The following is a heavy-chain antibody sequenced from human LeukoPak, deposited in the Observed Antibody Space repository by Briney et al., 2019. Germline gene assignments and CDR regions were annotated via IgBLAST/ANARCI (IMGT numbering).Heavy chain of an antibody. CDR2: INPNSGGT. Sequence: GASVKVSCKASGYTFTGYYMHWVRQAPGQGLEWMGWINPNSGGTNYAQKFQGRVTMTRDTSISTAYMELSRLRSDDTAVYYCARVVTMIVVAPGAFDIWGQGTMVTVSS. V-gene: IGHV1-2*02. CDR1: GYTFTGYY. CDR3: ARVVTMIVVAPGAFDI. J-gene: IGHJ3*02. D-gene: IGHD3-22*01.